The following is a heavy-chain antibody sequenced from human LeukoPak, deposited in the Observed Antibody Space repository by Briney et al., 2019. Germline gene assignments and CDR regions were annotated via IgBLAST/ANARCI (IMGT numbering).Heavy chain of an antibody. Sequence: GASVKVSCKASGYTFASYYMHWVRQAPGQGLEWMGIINPSGGSTSYAQKFQGRVTVTRDTSTSTVYMEPSSLRSEDTAVYYCATLTGTDLNMDVWGKGTTVTVSS. D-gene: IGHD3-9*01. CDR1: GYTFASYY. CDR2: INPSGGST. CDR3: ATLTGTDLNMDV. V-gene: IGHV1-46*01. J-gene: IGHJ6*03.